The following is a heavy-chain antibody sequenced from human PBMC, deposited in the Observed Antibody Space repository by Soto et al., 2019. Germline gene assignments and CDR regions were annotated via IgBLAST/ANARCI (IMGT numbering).Heavy chain of an antibody. CDR2: IVPISGTA. Sequence: QVQLDQSGAEVRKPGSSVRVSCKASGGPFGTFAISWVRQAPGRGLEWMGGIVPISGTADYAQKFQGRLTITADDSTSVGYIELTHLGSEDTAMYYCASQDPPRHRYCSTSPCYDGRFDSWGQGTLVTVST. D-gene: IGHD2-2*01. CDR1: GGPFGTFA. J-gene: IGHJ5*01. V-gene: IGHV1-69*01. CDR3: ASQDPPRHRYCSTSPCYDGRFDS.